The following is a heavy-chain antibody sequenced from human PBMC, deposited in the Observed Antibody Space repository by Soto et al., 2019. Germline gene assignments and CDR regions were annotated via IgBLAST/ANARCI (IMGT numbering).Heavy chain of an antibody. CDR1: GGSISSYY. D-gene: IGHD2-2*01. J-gene: IGHJ5*02. Sequence: PSETLSLTCTVSGGSISSYYWSWIRQPTGKGLEWIGYIYYSGSTNYNPSLKSRVTISVDTSKNQFSLKLSSVTAADTAVYYCARSLVPAARNWFDPWGQGTLVTVSS. V-gene: IGHV4-59*08. CDR2: IYYSGST. CDR3: ARSLVPAARNWFDP.